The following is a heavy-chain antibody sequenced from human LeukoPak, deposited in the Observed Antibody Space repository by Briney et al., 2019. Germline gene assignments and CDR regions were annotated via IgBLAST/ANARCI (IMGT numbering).Heavy chain of an antibody. CDR2: IYTGGST. J-gene: IGHJ4*02. CDR1: GFAVSSNY. D-gene: IGHD3-22*01. CDR3: ARERGTSGYILAF. V-gene: IGHV3-53*01. Sequence: PGGPLRLSCAASGFAVSSNYMSWVRQAPGKGLEWVSVIYTGGSTYYADSVKGRFTISRDNSKNTVYPQMNSLRAEDTAVYYCARERGTSGYILAFWGQGTLVTVSS.